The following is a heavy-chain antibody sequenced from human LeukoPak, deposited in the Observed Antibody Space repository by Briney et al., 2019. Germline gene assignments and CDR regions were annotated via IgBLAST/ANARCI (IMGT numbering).Heavy chain of an antibody. CDR1: GGTFSSYA. V-gene: IGHV1-69*13. J-gene: IGHJ4*02. CDR3: ARDRDGYGLFDY. D-gene: IGHD5-24*01. Sequence: SVKVSCKASGGTFSSYAISWVRQAPGQGLEWMGGIIPIFGTANYAQKFQGRVTITADESTSTAYMELSSLRSEDTAVYYCARDRDGYGLFDYWGQGTLVTASS. CDR2: IIPIFGTA.